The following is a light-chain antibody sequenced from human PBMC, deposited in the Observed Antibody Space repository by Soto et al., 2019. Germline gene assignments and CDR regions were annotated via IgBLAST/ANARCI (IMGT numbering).Light chain of an antibody. J-gene: IGLJ2*01. Sequence: QSALTQPASVSGSPGQSITISCTGTGSDVGAYNYVSWYHQHLGKAPKLLIFEVTNRPSGVSNRFSGSKSGNTASLTISGLQAEDEADYYCSSYTGSSTPVVFGGGTKVTVL. CDR3: SSYTGSSTPVV. V-gene: IGLV2-14*01. CDR2: EVT. CDR1: GSDVGAYNY.